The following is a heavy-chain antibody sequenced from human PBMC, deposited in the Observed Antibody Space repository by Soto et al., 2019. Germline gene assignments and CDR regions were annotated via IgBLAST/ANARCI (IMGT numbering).Heavy chain of an antibody. CDR1: GYTFISYD. Sequence: QVQLVQSGAEVKKPGASVKVSCKASGYTFISYDINWVRQATGQGLEWMGWMNPNSGNTGYAQKFQGRVTMTRNTSISTAYMELSSLRSEDTAVYYCARGRYSSGWYYYGMDVWGQGTTVTVSS. J-gene: IGHJ6*02. V-gene: IGHV1-8*01. CDR3: ARGRYSSGWYYYGMDV. D-gene: IGHD6-19*01. CDR2: MNPNSGNT.